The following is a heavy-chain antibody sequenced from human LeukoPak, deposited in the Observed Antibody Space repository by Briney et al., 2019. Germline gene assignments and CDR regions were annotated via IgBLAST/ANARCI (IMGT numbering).Heavy chain of an antibody. CDR1: GYTFTSYG. Sequence: GASVKVSCKASGYTFTSYGISWVRQAPGQGLEWMGWMNPNSGGTNYAQKFQGRVTMTRDTSISTAYMELSRLRSDDTAVYYCATVVGARGGDYFDYWGQGTLVTVSS. CDR2: MNPNSGGT. V-gene: IGHV1-2*02. CDR3: ATVVGARGGDYFDY. J-gene: IGHJ4*02. D-gene: IGHD1-26*01.